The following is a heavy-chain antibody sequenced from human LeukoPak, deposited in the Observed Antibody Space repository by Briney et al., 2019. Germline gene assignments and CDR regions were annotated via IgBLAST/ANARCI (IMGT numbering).Heavy chain of an antibody. V-gene: IGHV4-39*01. Sequence: SETLSLTCTVSGGSISNSDYYWVWIRQPPGKGLDWIGTIYYTGSSYYNPSLKSRVTMSVDTSKNQFSLKLTSVTAADTAVYYCARQVLSSGEPKNIDYWGQGILVTVSS. CDR3: ARQVLSSGEPKNIDY. J-gene: IGHJ4*02. D-gene: IGHD6-19*01. CDR2: IYYTGSS. CDR1: GGSISNSDYY.